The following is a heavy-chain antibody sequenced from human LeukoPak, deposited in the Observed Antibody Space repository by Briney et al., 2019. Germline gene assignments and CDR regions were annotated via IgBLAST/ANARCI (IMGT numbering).Heavy chain of an antibody. D-gene: IGHD5-24*01. CDR3: ARQVVEMATISAFDI. CDR2: IYHSGST. CDR1: GYSLSSGYY. V-gene: IGHV4-38-2*01. J-gene: IGHJ3*02. Sequence: SETLSLSCAVSGYSLSSGYYWGWIRQPPGKGLGWIGSIYHSGSTYYDPSLKSRVTISVDTSKNQFSLKLSSVTAADTAVYYCARQVVEMATISAFDIWGQGTMVTVSS.